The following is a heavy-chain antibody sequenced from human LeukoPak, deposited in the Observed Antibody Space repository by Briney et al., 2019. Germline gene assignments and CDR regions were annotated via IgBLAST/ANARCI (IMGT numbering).Heavy chain of an antibody. CDR3: ARFYYYDSSGYYPRYFDH. Sequence: SETLSLTCTVSGGSISSGSYYWSWIRQPAGKGLEWIGRIYTSGSTNYNPSLKSRVTISVDTSKNQFSLKLSSVTAADTAVYYCARFYYYDSSGYYPRYFDHWGPGTLVTVSS. CDR1: GGSISSGSYY. D-gene: IGHD3-22*01. J-gene: IGHJ4*02. CDR2: IYTSGST. V-gene: IGHV4-61*02.